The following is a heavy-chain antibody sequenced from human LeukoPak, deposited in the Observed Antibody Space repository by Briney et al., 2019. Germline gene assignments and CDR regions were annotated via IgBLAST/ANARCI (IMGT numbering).Heavy chain of an antibody. J-gene: IGHJ4*02. D-gene: IGHD6-25*01. Sequence: ASVKVSCKASGGTFSSYAISWVRQAPGRGLEWMGIINPSGGSTSYAQKFQGRVTMTRDTSTSTVYMELSSLRSEDTAVYYCARGRAGLRYFDYWGQGTLVTVSS. CDR3: ARGRAGLRYFDY. V-gene: IGHV1-46*03. CDR1: GGTFSSYA. CDR2: INPSGGST.